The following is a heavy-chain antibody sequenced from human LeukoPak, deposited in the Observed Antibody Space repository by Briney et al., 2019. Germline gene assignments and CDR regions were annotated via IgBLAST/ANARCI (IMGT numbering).Heavy chain of an antibody. CDR3: ARSGSRGCLSTEHYQH. CDR2: ISGSGGGT. Sequence: GGSLRLSCVASGFTFSTYAMSWVRQAPGKGLEWVSAISGSGGGTYYADSVKGRFTFSRDNSKNTLNLQMNSLRAEDTAVYYCARSGSRGCLSTEHYQHWGQGTLVTVSS. J-gene: IGHJ1*01. D-gene: IGHD3-16*01. CDR1: GFTFSTYA. V-gene: IGHV3-23*01.